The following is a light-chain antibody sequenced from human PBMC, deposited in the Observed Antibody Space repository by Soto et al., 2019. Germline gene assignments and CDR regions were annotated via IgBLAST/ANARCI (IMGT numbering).Light chain of an antibody. V-gene: IGLV2-14*01. Sequence: QSVLTQPASVSGSPGQSITISCTGTSSDVGGYDYVSWYQQHPGKAPKLMIYGVNSRPSGISNRFSGSKSGNTASLTISGLQVEDEAEYFCGSFTTSRIWVFGGGTKLTVL. CDR1: SSDVGGYDY. J-gene: IGLJ3*02. CDR3: GSFTTSRIWV. CDR2: GVN.